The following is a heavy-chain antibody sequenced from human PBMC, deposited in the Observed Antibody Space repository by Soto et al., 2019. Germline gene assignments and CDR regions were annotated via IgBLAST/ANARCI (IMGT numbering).Heavy chain of an antibody. J-gene: IGHJ5*02. V-gene: IGHV3-48*01. CDR1: GFNFSSYS. CDR2: ISSSSSTI. Sequence: PGGSLRHSSTASGFNFSSYSMNCISQNPGKGLEWVSYISSSSSTIYYADSVKGRFTISTDNAKNSLYLQLNSLRAEDTAIYYCARDRPIRDSGSPSFDPWGQGIQVTVS. D-gene: IGHD3-10*01. CDR3: ARDRPIRDSGSPSFDP.